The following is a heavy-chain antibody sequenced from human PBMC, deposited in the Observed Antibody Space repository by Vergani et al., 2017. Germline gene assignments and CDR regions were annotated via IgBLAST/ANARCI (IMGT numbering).Heavy chain of an antibody. D-gene: IGHD3-10*01. J-gene: IGHJ4*02. CDR3: AVRPRVNLVGGEIVTKRTFDY. Sequence: QVQLQQWGAGVVKPSGTLSLTCAVFGESFSSFYWSWIRQPPGKGLEWIGEIKNDGHTNYNPSLESRVTVSRDTAKNQFSLNLMSVTATDTAMYYFAVRPRVNLVGGEIVTKRTFDYWSQGSLVTVSS. V-gene: IGHV4-34*02. CDR1: GESFSSFY. CDR2: IKNDGHT.